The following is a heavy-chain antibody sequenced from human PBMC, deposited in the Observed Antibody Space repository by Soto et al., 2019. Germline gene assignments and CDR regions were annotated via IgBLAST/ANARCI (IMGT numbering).Heavy chain of an antibody. Sequence: ASVKVSCKASGYTFTSYDINWVRQATGQGLEWMGWMNPNSGNTGYAQKFQGRVTMTRNTSISTAYMELSSLRSEDTAVYYCARPKWSRYYYYGMDVWGQGTTVAVSS. V-gene: IGHV1-8*01. CDR1: GYTFTSYD. CDR3: ARPKWSRYYYYGMDV. J-gene: IGHJ6*02. CDR2: MNPNSGNT. D-gene: IGHD2-15*01.